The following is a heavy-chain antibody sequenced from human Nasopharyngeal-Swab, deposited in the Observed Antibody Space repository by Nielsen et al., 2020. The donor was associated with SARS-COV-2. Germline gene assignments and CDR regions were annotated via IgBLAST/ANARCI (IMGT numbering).Heavy chain of an antibody. J-gene: IGHJ3*02. CDR3: ARVGYGDAFDI. CDR2: ISSSGSTI. V-gene: IGHV3-11*04. D-gene: IGHD1-1*01. Sequence: GESLKISCAASGFTFSDYYMSWIRQAPGKGLEWVSYISSSGSTIYYADSVNGRFTISRDNAKNSLYLQMNSLRAEDTAVYYCARVGYGDAFDIWGQGTMVTVSS. CDR1: GFTFSDYY.